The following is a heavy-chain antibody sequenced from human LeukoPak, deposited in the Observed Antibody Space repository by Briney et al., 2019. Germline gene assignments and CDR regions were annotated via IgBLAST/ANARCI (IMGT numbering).Heavy chain of an antibody. CDR1: GGSISSGSYY. CDR3: ARDRPGQRVDY. CDR2: IYYSGST. Sequence: PSETLSLTCTVSGGSISSGSYYWSWIRQHPGKGLEWIGYIYYSGSTYYNPSLKSRVTISVDTSKNQFSLKLSSVTAADTAVYYCARDRPGQRVDYWGQGTLVTVSS. V-gene: IGHV4-31*03. J-gene: IGHJ4*02.